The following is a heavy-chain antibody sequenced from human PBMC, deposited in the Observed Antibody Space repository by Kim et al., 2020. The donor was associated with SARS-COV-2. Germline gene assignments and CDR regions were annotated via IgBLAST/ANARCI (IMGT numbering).Heavy chain of an antibody. CDR2: IWCDGSNI. CDR3: AREIGSIAAAGASYYYYG. Sequence: GGSLRLSCAASGFTFSSYGMHWVRQAPGKGLEWVAVIWCDGSNIYYADSVKGRFTISRDNSKNTLYLQMNSLRAEDTAVYYCAREIGSIAAAGASYYYYG. J-gene: IGHJ6*01. D-gene: IGHD6-13*01. CDR1: GFTFSSYG. V-gene: IGHV3-33*01.